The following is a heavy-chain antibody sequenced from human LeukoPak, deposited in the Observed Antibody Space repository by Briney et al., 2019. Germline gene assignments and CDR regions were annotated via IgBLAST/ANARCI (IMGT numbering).Heavy chain of an antibody. CDR2: IYSGGST. D-gene: IGHD6-19*01. J-gene: IGHJ4*02. Sequence: GGSLRLSCAASGFTVSGNYMSWVRQAPGKGLEWVSVIYSGGSTYYADSVKGRFSISRDNSKNTLYLQMNCLRAEDTAVYYCARGRQYSTGWYYFDYWGQGTLVTVSS. CDR1: GFTVSGNY. V-gene: IGHV3-53*01. CDR3: ARGRQYSTGWYYFDY.